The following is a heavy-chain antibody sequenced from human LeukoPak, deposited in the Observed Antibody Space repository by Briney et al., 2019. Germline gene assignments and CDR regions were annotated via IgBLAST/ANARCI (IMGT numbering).Heavy chain of an antibody. J-gene: IGHJ4*02. D-gene: IGHD2-21*02. CDR2: ISSSGGST. Sequence: GGSLRLSCASSGFTFSSYAMSWVRQAPGKGLEWVSAISSSGGSTYYADSVKGRFTISRDDSKNTLYLQMNSLRAEDTAVYYCAKVPLVTAFKYFDYWGQGTLVTVSS. CDR3: AKVPLVTAFKYFDY. V-gene: IGHV3-23*01. CDR1: GFTFSSYA.